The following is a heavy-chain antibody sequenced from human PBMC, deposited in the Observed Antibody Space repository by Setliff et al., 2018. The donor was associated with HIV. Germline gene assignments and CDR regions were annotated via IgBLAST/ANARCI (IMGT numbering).Heavy chain of an antibody. Sequence: SETLSLTCSVSGGTISNNNYHWGWIRQPPGEGLEWIGSIYYLGNTYYNPSLSSRVTISVDTSKNQFSLKLTSVTAADTTFYYCARVSRLHPFDPWGQGVLVTVSS. D-gene: IGHD2-15*01. J-gene: IGHJ5*02. CDR2: IYYLGNT. CDR1: GGTISNNNYH. CDR3: ARVSRLHPFDP. V-gene: IGHV4-39*07.